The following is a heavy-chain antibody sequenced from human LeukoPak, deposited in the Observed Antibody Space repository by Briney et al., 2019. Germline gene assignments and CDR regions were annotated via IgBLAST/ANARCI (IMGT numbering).Heavy chain of an antibody. D-gene: IGHD5-18*01. CDR1: GYSFTSYA. Sequence: GASVNVSCKTSGYSFTSYALNWVRQAPGQGLEWMGWINTNTGNPTYAQGFTGRYVFSLDTSVNTACLQISGLKADDTAVYYCGRDPKLGIRGYTYGYIDYWGQGTLVTVSS. J-gene: IGHJ4*02. CDR3: GRDPKLGIRGYTYGYIDY. V-gene: IGHV7-4-1*02. CDR2: INTNTGNP.